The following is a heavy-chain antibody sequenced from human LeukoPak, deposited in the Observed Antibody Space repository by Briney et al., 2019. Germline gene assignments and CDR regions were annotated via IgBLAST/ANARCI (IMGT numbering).Heavy chain of an antibody. CDR3: ERSPTSWYFDY. J-gene: IGHJ4*02. V-gene: IGHV3-48*01. CDR2: ISSSSSTI. CDR1: GLTISSYS. Sequence: GGSLRLPCAASGLTISSYSMNWVRQAPGKGLQWVSYISSSSSTIYYADSVKGRFTISRDNAKNSLYLQMNSLRAEDTAVYYCERSPTSWYFDYWGQGTLVTVSS. D-gene: IGHD2-2*01.